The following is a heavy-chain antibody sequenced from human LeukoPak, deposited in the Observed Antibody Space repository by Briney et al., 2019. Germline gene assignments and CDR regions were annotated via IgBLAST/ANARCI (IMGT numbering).Heavy chain of an antibody. J-gene: IGHJ4*02. V-gene: IGHV3-74*01. Sequence: GGSLRLSCAASGFTFSNYWMHWVRQGPGKRLVWVSRINSDGSSTRYADSVKGRFTISRDNAKNTLYLQMNSLRAEDTAVYYCARDRDGPDYWGQGTLVTVSS. CDR1: GFTFSNYW. CDR3: ARDRDGPDY. D-gene: IGHD5-24*01. CDR2: INSDGSST.